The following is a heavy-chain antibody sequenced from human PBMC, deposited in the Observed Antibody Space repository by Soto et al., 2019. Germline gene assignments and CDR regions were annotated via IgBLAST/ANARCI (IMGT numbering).Heavy chain of an antibody. J-gene: IGHJ5*02. D-gene: IGHD2-21*02. CDR1: GGTFSSYA. CDR2: IIPIFGTA. CDR3: ARDQCGGDCSDNWFDP. Sequence: ASVKVSCKASGGTFSSYAISWVRQAPGQGLEWMGGIIPIFGTANYAQKFQGRVTITADESTSTAYMELSSLRSEDTAVYYCARDQCGGDCSDNWFDPWGQGTLVTVSS. V-gene: IGHV1-69*13.